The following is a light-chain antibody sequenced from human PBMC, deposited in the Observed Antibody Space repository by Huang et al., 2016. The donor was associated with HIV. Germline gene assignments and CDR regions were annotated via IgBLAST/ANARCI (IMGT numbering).Light chain of an antibody. CDR3: QQYNNWPPLIT. Sequence: EIVMTQSPATLSVSPGERATLSCRASQSVSSNLARYQQKPGQAPRLLIYGASTRATGIPARFSGSGSGTEFTLTISSLQSEDFAVYYCQQYNNWPPLITFGQGTRLEIK. V-gene: IGKV3-15*01. CDR1: QSVSSN. J-gene: IGKJ5*01. CDR2: GAS.